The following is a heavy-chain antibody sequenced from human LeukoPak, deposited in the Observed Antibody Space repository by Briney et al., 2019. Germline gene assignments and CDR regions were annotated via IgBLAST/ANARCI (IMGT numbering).Heavy chain of an antibody. CDR3: IRTLIVATSPYMDV. CDR1: GFTFSSYW. CDR2: VNSYGTGT. Sequence: PGVSLRLSCAASGFTFSSYWMHWVRQAPGKGLVWVSRVNSYGTGTTYADSVEGRFTISRDNAKNTVYLQMNSLRADDTAIYYCIRTLIVATSPYMDVWGKGTTVTVSS. V-gene: IGHV3-74*01. J-gene: IGHJ6*03. D-gene: IGHD5-12*01.